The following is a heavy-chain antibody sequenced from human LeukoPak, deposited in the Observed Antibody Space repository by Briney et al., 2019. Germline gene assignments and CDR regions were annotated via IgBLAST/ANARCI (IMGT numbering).Heavy chain of an antibody. CDR2: IYHSGST. CDR3: ARAPYYHDSSGYASDAFDI. D-gene: IGHD3-22*01. CDR1: GGSISSGGYS. Sequence: SQTLSLTCAVSGGSISSGGYSWSWIRQPPGKGLEWIGYIYHSGSTYYNPSLKSRVTISVDRSKNQFSLKLSSVTAADTAVYYCARAPYYHDSSGYASDAFDIWGQGTMVTVSS. J-gene: IGHJ3*02. V-gene: IGHV4-30-2*01.